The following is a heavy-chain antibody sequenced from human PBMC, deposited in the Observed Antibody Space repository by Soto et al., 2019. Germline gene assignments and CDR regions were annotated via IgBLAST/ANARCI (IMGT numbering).Heavy chain of an antibody. Sequence: SETLSLTCAVYGGSFSGYYWSWIRQPPGKGLEWIGEINHSGSTNYNPSLKSRVTISVDTSKNQFSLKLSSVTAADTAVYYCARPAYCSSTSCYHNFDDWGKGTLVTVSS. D-gene: IGHD2-2*01. CDR2: INHSGST. CDR1: GGSFSGYY. CDR3: ARPAYCSSTSCYHNFDD. V-gene: IGHV4-34*01. J-gene: IGHJ4*02.